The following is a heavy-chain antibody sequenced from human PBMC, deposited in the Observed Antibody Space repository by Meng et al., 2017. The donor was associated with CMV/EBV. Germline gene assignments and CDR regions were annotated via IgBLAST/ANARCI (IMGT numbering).Heavy chain of an antibody. D-gene: IGHD3/OR15-3a*01. CDR3: ARDRTGYPFDY. CDR2: ISSSSSYT. CDR1: GFTFSDYY. Sequence: QVQRVEAGGGFVKTGGSLRLSCAASGFTFSDYYMSWIRQAPGKGLEWVSYISSSSSYTNYADSVKGRFTISRDNAKNSLYLQMNSLRAEDTAVYYCARDRTGYPFDYWGQGTLVTVAS. J-gene: IGHJ4*02. V-gene: IGHV3-11*05.